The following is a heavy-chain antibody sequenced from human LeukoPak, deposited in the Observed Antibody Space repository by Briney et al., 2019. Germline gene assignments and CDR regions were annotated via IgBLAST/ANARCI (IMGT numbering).Heavy chain of an antibody. Sequence: GESLKISCKGSGYSFTSYWIGWVRQMPGKGLEWMGIIYPGDSDTGYSPSFQGQVTISADKSISTAYLQWSSLRASDTAMYYCATTPSEYYFDYWGQGTLVTVSS. CDR1: GYSFTSYW. CDR2: IYPGDSDT. V-gene: IGHV5-51*01. CDR3: ATTPSEYYFDY. J-gene: IGHJ4*02. D-gene: IGHD6-6*01.